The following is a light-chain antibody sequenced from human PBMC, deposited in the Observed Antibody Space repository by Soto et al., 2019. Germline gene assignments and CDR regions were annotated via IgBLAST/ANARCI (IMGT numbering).Light chain of an antibody. CDR3: QSYDGSLSAVV. Sequence: QSALTQPPSVSGAPGQRVTISCTGSSSNIGAPYDVHWYQHFPGTAPKLLIYGNTNRPSWVPDRFSGSKSGSSASLAITGLQAEDEADYYCQSYDGSLSAVVFGGGTKVTVL. V-gene: IGLV1-40*01. CDR1: SSNIGAPYD. CDR2: GNT. J-gene: IGLJ2*01.